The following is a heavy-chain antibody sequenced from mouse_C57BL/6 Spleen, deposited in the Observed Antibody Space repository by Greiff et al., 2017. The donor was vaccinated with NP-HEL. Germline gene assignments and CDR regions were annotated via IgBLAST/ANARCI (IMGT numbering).Heavy chain of an antibody. V-gene: IGHV1-81*01. D-gene: IGHD2-5*01. Sequence: QVQLQQSGAELARPGASVKLSCKASGYTFTSYGISWVKQRTGQGLEWIGEIYTRSGNTYYNEKFKGKATLTADKSSSTAYMELRSLTSEDSAVYFCASLYYSNYENYAMDYWGQGTSVTVSS. CDR3: ASLYYSNYENYAMDY. CDR1: GYTFTSYG. CDR2: IYTRSGNT. J-gene: IGHJ4*01.